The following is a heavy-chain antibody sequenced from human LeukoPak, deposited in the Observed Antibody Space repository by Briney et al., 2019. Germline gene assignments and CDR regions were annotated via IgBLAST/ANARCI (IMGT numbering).Heavy chain of an antibody. CDR3: TTLDFSNGLFDP. J-gene: IGHJ5*02. CDR1: GFTLSNAW. CDR2: IKSKSDGGTT. V-gene: IGHV3-15*01. Sequence: PGGSLRLSCAASGFTLSNAWMSWVRQAPGKGLESVGRIKSKSDGGTTDYAAPVKGRFAISRDDSKSTLYLQMNSLKTEDTAVYYCTTLDFSNGLFDPWGQGALVTVSS. D-gene: IGHD4-11*01.